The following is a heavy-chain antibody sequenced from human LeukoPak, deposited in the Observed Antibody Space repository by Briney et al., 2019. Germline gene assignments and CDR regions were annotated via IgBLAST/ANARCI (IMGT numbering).Heavy chain of an antibody. V-gene: IGHV4-38-2*02. CDR3: TRPYYYDSSGSPDY. J-gene: IGHJ4*02. CDR1: GYSISSGYY. Sequence: SETMSLTCTVSGYSISSGYYWGWIRQPPGKGLEWIGNIYHSGSTYYNPSLKSRVTISVDTSKNQFSLKLSSVTAADTAVYYCTRPYYYDSSGSPDYWGQGTLVTVSS. D-gene: IGHD3-22*01. CDR2: IYHSGST.